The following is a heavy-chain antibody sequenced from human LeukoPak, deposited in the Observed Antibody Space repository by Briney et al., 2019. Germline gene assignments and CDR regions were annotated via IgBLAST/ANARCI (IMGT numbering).Heavy chain of an antibody. V-gene: IGHV3-21*01. D-gene: IGHD6-19*01. Sequence: GGSLRLSCAASGFTFSSYSMNWVRQAPGKGLEWVSSISSSSYIYYADSVKGRFTISRDNAKNSLYLQMNSLRAEDTAVYYCARDLRYSSGWYDYWGQGTLVTVSS. CDR2: ISSSSYI. CDR1: GFTFSSYS. CDR3: ARDLRYSSGWYDY. J-gene: IGHJ4*02.